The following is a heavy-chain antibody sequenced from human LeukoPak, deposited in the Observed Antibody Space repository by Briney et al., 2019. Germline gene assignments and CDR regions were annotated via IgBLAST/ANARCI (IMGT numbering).Heavy chain of an antibody. Sequence: SETLSLTCAVSGGSISSSSYYWGWIRQPPGKGLEWIGSIYYSGSTYYNPSLKSRVTISVDTSKNQFSLKLSSVTAADTAVYYCASQSGSYYLVHWGQGTLVTVSS. J-gene: IGHJ4*02. CDR1: GGSISSSSYY. V-gene: IGHV4-39*01. D-gene: IGHD1-26*01. CDR3: ASQSGSYYLVH. CDR2: IYYSGST.